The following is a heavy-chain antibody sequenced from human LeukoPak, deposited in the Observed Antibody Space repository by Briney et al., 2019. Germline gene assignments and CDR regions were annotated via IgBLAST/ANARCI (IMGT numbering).Heavy chain of an antibody. V-gene: IGHV4-59*01. D-gene: IGHD1-26*01. CDR3: ARAKGVGATHAFDI. Sequence: SETLSLTCTVSGGSISSYYLSWIRQPPGKGLEWIGYIYYSGSTNYNPSLKSRVTISVDTSKNQFSLKLSSVTAADTAVYYCARAKGVGATHAFDIWGQGTMVTVSS. CDR2: IYYSGST. CDR1: GGSISSYY. J-gene: IGHJ3*02.